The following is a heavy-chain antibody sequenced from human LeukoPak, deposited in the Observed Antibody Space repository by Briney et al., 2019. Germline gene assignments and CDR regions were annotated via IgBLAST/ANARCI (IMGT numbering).Heavy chain of an antibody. D-gene: IGHD3-3*01. V-gene: IGHV3-23*01. Sequence: PGGALRLPLAAPGFPFRRYSLSRGPPAPGKGPEGVSAISGSGGSTYYADSVKGRFTISRDNSKNTLYLQMNSLRAEDTAVYYCAKDLEERVVTADYWGQGTLVTVSS. CDR2: ISGSGGST. CDR1: GFPFRRYS. J-gene: IGHJ4*02. CDR3: AKDLEERVVTADY.